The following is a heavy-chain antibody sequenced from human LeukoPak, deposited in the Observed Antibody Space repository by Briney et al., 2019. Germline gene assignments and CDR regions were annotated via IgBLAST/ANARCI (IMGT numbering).Heavy chain of an antibody. CDR2: ISGSGGST. J-gene: IGHJ4*02. CDR1: GFTFSSYA. CDR3: ARREYDFWSGYYTCFDY. D-gene: IGHD3-3*01. Sequence: PGGSLRLSCAASGFTFSSYAMSWVRQAPGKGLEWVSAISGSGGSTYYADSVKGRFTISRDNSKNTLYLQMNSLRAEDTAVYYCARREYDFWSGYYTCFDYWGQGTLVTVSS. V-gene: IGHV3-23*01.